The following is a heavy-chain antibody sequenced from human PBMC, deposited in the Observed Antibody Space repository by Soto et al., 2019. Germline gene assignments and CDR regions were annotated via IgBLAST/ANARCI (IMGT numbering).Heavy chain of an antibody. V-gene: IGHV4-4*07. D-gene: IGHD2-15*01. Sequence: SETLSLTCTVSRGSILRYACGWVRQPAWKGLEWIGRIHTSGNTNYNPSLKSRVTMSVDTSKNQVSLELISVTAADTAVYYCVRAAAGISGMDVWGQGTNVTVCS. J-gene: IGHJ6*02. CDR1: RGSILRYA. CDR3: VRAAAGISGMDV. CDR2: IHTSGNT.